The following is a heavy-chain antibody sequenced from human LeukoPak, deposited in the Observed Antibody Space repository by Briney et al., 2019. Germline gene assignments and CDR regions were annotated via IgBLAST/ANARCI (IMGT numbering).Heavy chain of an antibody. D-gene: IGHD6-13*01. CDR2: ISSSSSYI. V-gene: IGHV3-21*01. CDR3: AREVSDSSCWSRYYFDY. CDR1: GFTFSSYS. J-gene: IGHJ4*02. Sequence: GGSLRLSCAASGFTFSSYSMNWVRQAPGKGLEWVSSISSSSSYIYYADSVKGRFTISRDNAKNSLYLQMNSLRAEDTAVYYCAREVSDSSCWSRYYFDYWGQGTLVTVSS.